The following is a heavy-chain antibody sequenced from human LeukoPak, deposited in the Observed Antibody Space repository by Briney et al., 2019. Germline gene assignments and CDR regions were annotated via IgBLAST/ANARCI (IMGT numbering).Heavy chain of an antibody. CDR1: GGSFSGYY. Sequence: PSETLSLTCTVYGGSFSGYYWSWIRQPPGKGLEWIGEINHSGSTNYNPSLKSRVTISVDTSKNQFSLKLSSVTAADTAVYYCARRLYYYYYDSSGYYSNWFDPWGQGTLVTVSS. V-gene: IGHV4-34*01. D-gene: IGHD3-22*01. J-gene: IGHJ5*02. CDR2: INHSGST. CDR3: ARRLYYYYYDSSGYYSNWFDP.